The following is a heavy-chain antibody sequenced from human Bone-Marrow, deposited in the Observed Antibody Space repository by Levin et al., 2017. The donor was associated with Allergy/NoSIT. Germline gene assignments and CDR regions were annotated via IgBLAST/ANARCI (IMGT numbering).Heavy chain of an antibody. Sequence: SGGSLRLSCEASGFTFTNFEMNWVRQAPGRGLEWISYINIRGTTGYYADSVRGRFTISRDNAKTSLFLRMDSLTAEDTAIYYCARQGPNYYSGSGYYFDSWGQGTLVTVSS. J-gene: IGHJ4*02. V-gene: IGHV3-48*03. CDR2: INIRGTTG. D-gene: IGHD3-22*01. CDR3: ARQGPNYYSGSGYYFDS. CDR1: GFTFTNFE.